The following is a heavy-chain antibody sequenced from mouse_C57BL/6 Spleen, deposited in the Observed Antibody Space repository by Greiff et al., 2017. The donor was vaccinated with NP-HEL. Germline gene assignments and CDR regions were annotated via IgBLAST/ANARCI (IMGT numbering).Heavy chain of an antibody. V-gene: IGHV1-85*01. Sequence: QVQLKESGPELVKPGASVKLSCKASGYTFTSYDINWVKQRPGQGLEWIGWIYPRDGSTKYNEKFKGKATLTVDTSSSTAYMELHSLTSEDSAVYFCARSGATVVATRLYFDYWGQGTTLTVSS. CDR3: ARSGATVVATRLYFDY. CDR1: GYTFTSYD. CDR2: IYPRDGST. J-gene: IGHJ2*01. D-gene: IGHD1-1*01.